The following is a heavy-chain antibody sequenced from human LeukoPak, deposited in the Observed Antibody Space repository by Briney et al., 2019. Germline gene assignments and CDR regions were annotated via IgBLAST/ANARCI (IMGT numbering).Heavy chain of an antibody. Sequence: ASVKVSCKASGSTLTEFYMHWVRLAPGKGLEWMGGFDPEDGETIYAQKFQGRVTMTEDTSTDTAYMELSSLRSEDTAVYYCATRPKYYDSSGYRDWDYWGQGTLVTVSS. V-gene: IGHV1-24*01. J-gene: IGHJ4*02. CDR1: GSTLTEFY. CDR2: FDPEDGET. CDR3: ATRPKYYDSSGYRDWDY. D-gene: IGHD3-22*01.